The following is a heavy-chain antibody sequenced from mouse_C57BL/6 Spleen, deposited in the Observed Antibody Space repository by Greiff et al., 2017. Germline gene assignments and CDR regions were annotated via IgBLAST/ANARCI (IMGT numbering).Heavy chain of an antibody. CDR1: GFTFSSYA. Sequence: DVHLVESGGGLVKPGGSLKLSCAASGFTFSSYAMSWVSQTPEKRLEWVAAISDGGSYTNYPDNVKGRFTISRDNAKNNLYLQMSHLKSEDTAMYYCARDYDSSYWYFDVWGTGTTVTVSS. CDR2: ISDGGSYT. V-gene: IGHV5-4*01. J-gene: IGHJ1*03. D-gene: IGHD1-1*01. CDR3: ARDYDSSYWYFDV.